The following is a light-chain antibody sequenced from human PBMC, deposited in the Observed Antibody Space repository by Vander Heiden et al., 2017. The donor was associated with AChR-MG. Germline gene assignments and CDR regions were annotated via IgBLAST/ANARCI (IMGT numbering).Light chain of an antibody. Sequence: DIQMTQSPSSLSASVGDRVTITCRASQSISTFLHWYQRKPGKAPKLLIYSASNLDFTLTITSLQPEDFATYYFQQSYSTPTFGQRTKVETK. CDR2: SAS. CDR1: QSISTF. CDR3: QQSYSTPT. J-gene: IGKJ1*01. V-gene: IGKV1-39*01.